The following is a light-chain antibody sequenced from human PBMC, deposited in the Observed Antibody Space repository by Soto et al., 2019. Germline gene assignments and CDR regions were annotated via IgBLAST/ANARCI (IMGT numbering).Light chain of an antibody. J-gene: IGLJ1*01. CDR3: GSITRSSTSV. CDR1: SSDVGGFEY. CDR2: DVT. Sequence: QSVLSQPASVSGSPGQSITISCTGTSSDVGGFEYVSWYQHQPGKAPKLIIYDVTKRPSGVSNRFSGSKSGNTASLPISGIQAEDEGDYYCGSITRSSTSVFGTGTKLTVL. V-gene: IGLV2-14*01.